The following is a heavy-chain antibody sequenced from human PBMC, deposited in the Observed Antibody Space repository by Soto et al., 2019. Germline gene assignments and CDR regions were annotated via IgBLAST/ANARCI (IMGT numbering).Heavy chain of an antibody. Sequence: ASVKVSCKASGYTFTGYYMHWVRQAPGQGLEWMGWINPNSGGTNYAQKFQGWVTMTRDTSISTAYMDLSRLRSDDTAVYYCARDQEIGWSKDTYYYYYGMDVWGQGTTVTVSS. D-gene: IGHD6-19*01. V-gene: IGHV1-2*04. CDR2: INPNSGGT. J-gene: IGHJ6*02. CDR1: GYTFTGYY. CDR3: ARDQEIGWSKDTYYYYYGMDV.